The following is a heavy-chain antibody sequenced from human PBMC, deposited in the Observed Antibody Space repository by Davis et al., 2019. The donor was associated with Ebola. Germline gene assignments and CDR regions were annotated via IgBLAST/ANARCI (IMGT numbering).Heavy chain of an antibody. J-gene: IGHJ4*02. Sequence: ASALVSCKASAYTFISYGINWARQASVQALVWMGWLNPNSGNTGSEQKFQGRVTMTKDTSRTTACMELSSLTSEDTAVYFWARERNSLGSDFWGQGTLISVSS. CDR2: LNPNSGNT. V-gene: IGHV1-8*02. CDR1: AYTFISYG. D-gene: IGHD5-18*01. CDR3: ARERNSLGSDF.